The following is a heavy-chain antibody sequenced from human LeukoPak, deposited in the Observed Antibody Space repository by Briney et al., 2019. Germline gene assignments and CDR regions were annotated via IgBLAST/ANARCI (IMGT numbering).Heavy chain of an antibody. D-gene: IGHD3-22*01. CDR2: ISTSGNTI. CDR1: GFTFSTYA. V-gene: IGHV3-11*01. CDR3: ARVKYYYDSSGYYEYYFDY. Sequence: GGSLRLSCAATGFTFSTYAMSWIRQAPGKGLEGVSYISTSGNTIYYADSVKGRFTISRDNAKNSLYLQMNSLRAEDTAVYFCARVKYYYDSSGYYEYYFDYWGQGTLVTVSS. J-gene: IGHJ4*02.